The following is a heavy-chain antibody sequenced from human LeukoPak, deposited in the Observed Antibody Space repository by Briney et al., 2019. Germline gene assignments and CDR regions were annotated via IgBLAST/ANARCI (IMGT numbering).Heavy chain of an antibody. Sequence: SETLSLTCAVYGGSFSGYYWSWIRQPPGKGLEWIGEINHSGSTNYNPSLKSRVTISADTSKNQFSLKLSSVTAADTAVYYCARGLANRAVAGSYRYWGQGTLVTVSS. D-gene: IGHD6-19*01. CDR3: ARGLANRAVAGSYRY. V-gene: IGHV4-34*01. CDR1: GGSFSGYY. J-gene: IGHJ4*02. CDR2: INHSGST.